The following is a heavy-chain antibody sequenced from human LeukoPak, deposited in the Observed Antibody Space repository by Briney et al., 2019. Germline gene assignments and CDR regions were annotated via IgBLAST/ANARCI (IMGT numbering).Heavy chain of an antibody. J-gene: IGHJ4*02. D-gene: IGHD2-15*01. CDR1: GGTFSSYA. V-gene: IGHV1-69*05. Sequence: ASVKVSCKASGGTFSSYAISWVRQAPGQGLEWMGGIIPIFGTANYAQKFQGRVTITTDESTSTAYMELSSLRSEDTAVYYCARDRSPNCSGGSCYSDLDYWGQGTLVTIS. CDR3: ARDRSPNCSGGSCYSDLDY. CDR2: IIPIFGTA.